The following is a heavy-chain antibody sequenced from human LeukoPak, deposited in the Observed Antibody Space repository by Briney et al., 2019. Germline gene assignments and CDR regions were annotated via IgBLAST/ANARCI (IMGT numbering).Heavy chain of an antibody. V-gene: IGHV3-64D*08. Sequence: GGSLRLSCSASGSTFSSYAMDWVRQAPGKGLEFLATISGSGITLHADSVKGRFTISRDNSKNTLYLEMSNLKTEDTAVYHCMRREGRAAYSCDYWGQGTLVTVSS. CDR2: ISGSGIT. CDR3: MRREGRAAYSCDY. J-gene: IGHJ4*02. CDR1: GSTFSSYA. D-gene: IGHD5-24*01.